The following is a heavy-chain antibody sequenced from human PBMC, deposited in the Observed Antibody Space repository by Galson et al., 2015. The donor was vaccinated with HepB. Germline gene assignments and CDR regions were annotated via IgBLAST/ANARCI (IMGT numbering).Heavy chain of an antibody. CDR1: GYTFTSYG. J-gene: IGHJ4*02. D-gene: IGHD6-13*01. CDR2: ISAYNGNT. CDR3: AREAAAAGLEPPDY. V-gene: IGHV1-18*01. Sequence: SVKVSCKASGYTFTSYGISWVRQAPGQGLEWMGWISAYNGNTNYAQKLQGRVTMTTDTSTSTAYMELRSLRSDDTAVYYCAREAAAAGLEPPDYWGQGTLVTVSS.